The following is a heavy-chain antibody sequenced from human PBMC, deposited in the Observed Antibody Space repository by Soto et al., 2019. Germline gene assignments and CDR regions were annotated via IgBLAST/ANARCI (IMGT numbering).Heavy chain of an antibody. CDR1: GYNFAGFW. Sequence: GESLKISCRGSGYNFAGFWLAWVRQRPGKGLEWMGSIYPGDSDSSYSPSFQGRVTISADKSINTAYPQWHSLTPSDSAMYYCARLDRGAINLYYFDFWGQGDLVTVSS. CDR2: IYPGDSDS. CDR3: ARLDRGAINLYYFDF. V-gene: IGHV5-51*01. D-gene: IGHD1-1*01. J-gene: IGHJ4*02.